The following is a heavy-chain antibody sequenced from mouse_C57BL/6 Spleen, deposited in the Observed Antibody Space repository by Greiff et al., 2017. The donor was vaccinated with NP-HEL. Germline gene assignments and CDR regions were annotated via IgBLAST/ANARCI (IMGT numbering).Heavy chain of an antibody. CDR1: GYTFTDYE. D-gene: IGHD1-1*01. V-gene: IGHV1-15*01. J-gene: IGHJ1*03. CDR3: TRRYYYGSSYGYFDV. CDR2: IDPETGGT. Sequence: VQGVESGAELVRPGASVTLSCKASGYTFTDYEMHWVKQTPVHGLEWIGAIDPETGGTAYNQKFKGKAILTADKSSSTAYMELRSLTSEDSAVYYCTRRYYYGSSYGYFDVWGTGTTVTVSS.